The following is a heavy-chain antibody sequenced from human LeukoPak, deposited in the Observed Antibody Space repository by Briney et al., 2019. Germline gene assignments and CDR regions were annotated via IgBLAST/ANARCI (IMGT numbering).Heavy chain of an antibody. V-gene: IGHV4-38-2*01. D-gene: IGHD3-22*01. J-gene: IGHJ4*02. CDR3: ARSGDYIKEGFDY. CDR2: INHSGIT. Sequence: SETLSLTCAVSGYSIRGGHYWGWIRQSPGKGLEWIGSINHSGITEYNPSLKSRVTLSVDTSKNQFSLQLRSVTAADRALYYCARSGDYIKEGFDYWGQGTQVTVSS. CDR1: GYSIRGGHY.